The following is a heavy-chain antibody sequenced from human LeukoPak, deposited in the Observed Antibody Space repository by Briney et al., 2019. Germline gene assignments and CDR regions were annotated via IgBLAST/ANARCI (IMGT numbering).Heavy chain of an antibody. CDR1: GGTFSSYA. V-gene: IGHV1-69*13. D-gene: IGHD6-13*01. CDR3: ARVNPRIAADY. CDR2: IIPIFGTA. J-gene: IGHJ4*02. Sequence: ASVKVSCKASGGTFSSYAISWVRQAPGQGLEWMGGIIPIFGTANSAQKFQGRVTITADESTSTAYMELSSLRSEDTAVYYCARVNPRIAADYWGQGTLVTVSS.